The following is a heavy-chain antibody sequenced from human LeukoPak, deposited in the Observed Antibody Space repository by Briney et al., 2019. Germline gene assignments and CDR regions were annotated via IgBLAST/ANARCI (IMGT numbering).Heavy chain of an antibody. D-gene: IGHD1-26*01. Sequence: SVKVSCKASGGTFSSYAISWVRQAPGQGLEWMGGIIPIFGTANYAQKFQGRVTITTDESTSTAYMVLSSLRSEDTAVYYCASGSYYIHYYYYMDVWGKGTTVTVSS. J-gene: IGHJ6*03. CDR2: IIPIFGTA. CDR1: GGTFSSYA. V-gene: IGHV1-69*05. CDR3: ASGSYYIHYYYYMDV.